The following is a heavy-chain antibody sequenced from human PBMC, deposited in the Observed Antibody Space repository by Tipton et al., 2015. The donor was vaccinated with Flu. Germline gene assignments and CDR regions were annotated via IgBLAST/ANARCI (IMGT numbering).Heavy chain of an antibody. D-gene: IGHD4-11*01. CDR2: INHGGTT. CDR3: ARRDYSNYVSDPKNCFDP. CDR1: GGSFSGHY. V-gene: IGHV4-34*01. J-gene: IGHJ5*02. Sequence: LRLSCAVYGGSFSGHYWTWIRQPPGKGLEWIGEINHGGTTNYNVSLKSRVTISVDASKNQFSLKLSSVTAADTAVYYCARRDYSNYVSDPKNCFDPWGQGILVTVSS.